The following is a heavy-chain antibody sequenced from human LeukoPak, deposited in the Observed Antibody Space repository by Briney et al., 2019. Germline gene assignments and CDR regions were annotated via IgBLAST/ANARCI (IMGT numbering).Heavy chain of an antibody. Sequence: GGSLRLSCAASGFTFSSYAMHWVRQAPGKGLEWVAVISYDGSNNYYADSVKGRFTISRDNSRNTLYLQMNSLRAEDTAMYYCASLPVRTIGTTSDYWGQGILVTVSS. J-gene: IGHJ4*02. CDR2: ISYDGSNN. V-gene: IGHV3-30-3*01. D-gene: IGHD1-1*01. CDR1: GFTFSSYA. CDR3: ASLPVRTIGTTSDY.